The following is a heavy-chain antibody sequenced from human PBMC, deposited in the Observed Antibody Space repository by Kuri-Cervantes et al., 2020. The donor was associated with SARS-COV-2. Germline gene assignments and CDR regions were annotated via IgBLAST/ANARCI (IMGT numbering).Heavy chain of an antibody. J-gene: IGHJ4*02. CDR3: ARDEDYAFDY. V-gene: IGHV3-33*08. CDR1: GFTFSSYG. CDR2: IWYDGSNK. D-gene: IGHD4-17*01. Sequence: GESLKISCAASGFTFSSYGMHWVRQAPGKGLEWVAVIWYDGSNKYYADSVKGRFTISRDNSKNSVYLQMKSLRAEDTAVYYCARDEDYAFDYWGQGTLVTVSS.